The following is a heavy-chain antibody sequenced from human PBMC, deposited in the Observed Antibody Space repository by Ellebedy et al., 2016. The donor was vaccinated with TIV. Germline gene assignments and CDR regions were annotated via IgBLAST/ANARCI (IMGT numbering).Heavy chain of an antibody. Sequence: SETLSLTCIVSGGSLSSFPYYWGWIRQSPGKGLEWIGTVYYSGNTYYNPSLKSRVTISVDTSMNRFSLELNSVTAADTAVYYCARNVLIFTFDKWYSDLWGRGTLVTVSS. CDR2: VYYSGNT. CDR3: ARNVLIFTFDKWYSDL. V-gene: IGHV4-39*01. CDR1: GGSLSSFPYY. D-gene: IGHD3/OR15-3a*01. J-gene: IGHJ2*01.